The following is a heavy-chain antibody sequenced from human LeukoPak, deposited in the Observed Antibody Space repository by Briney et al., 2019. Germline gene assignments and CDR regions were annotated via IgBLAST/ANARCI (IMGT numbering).Heavy chain of an antibody. CDR1: GYTFTSYG. CDR3: ARDRGPRLVTAMFDY. V-gene: IGHV1-2*02. CDR2: INPNSGGT. D-gene: IGHD6-19*01. J-gene: IGHJ4*02. Sequence: ASVKVSCKASGYTFTSYGISWVRQAPGQGLEWMGWINPNSGGTNYAQKFQGRVTMTRDTSISTAYMELSRLRSDDTAVYYCARDRGPRLVTAMFDYWGQGTLVTVSS.